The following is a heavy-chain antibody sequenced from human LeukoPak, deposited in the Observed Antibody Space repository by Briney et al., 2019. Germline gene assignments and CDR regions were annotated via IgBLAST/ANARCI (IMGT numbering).Heavy chain of an antibody. CDR1: GFTFDDYA. Sequence: GGSLRLSCAASGFTFDDYAMHWVRQAPGKGLEWVSGISWNSGSIGYADSVKGRFTISRDKAKNSLYLQMNSLRAEDTAVYYCARVLGAYYYMDVWGKGTTVTISS. CDR2: ISWNSGSI. CDR3: ARVLGAYYYMDV. V-gene: IGHV3-9*01. D-gene: IGHD3-16*01. J-gene: IGHJ6*03.